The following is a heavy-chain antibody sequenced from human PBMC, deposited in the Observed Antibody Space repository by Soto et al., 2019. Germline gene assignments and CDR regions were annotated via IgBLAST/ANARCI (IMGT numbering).Heavy chain of an antibody. J-gene: IGHJ4*02. CDR1: GGSFSGYY. CDR3: ARHDGYSYGYNDY. D-gene: IGHD5-18*01. V-gene: IGHV4-39*01. CDR2: IYYSGST. Sequence: SETLSLTCAVYGGSFSGYYWGWIRQTPGKGLEWIASIYYSGSTYYNPSLKSRVTMSVDTSKNQFSLKLRSVTATDTAVYYCARHDGYSYGYNDYWGQGTRVTVSS.